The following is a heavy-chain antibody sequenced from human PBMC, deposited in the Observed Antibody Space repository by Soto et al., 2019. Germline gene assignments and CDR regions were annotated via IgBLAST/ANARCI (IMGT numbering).Heavy chain of an antibody. CDR2: IFSNDEK. Sequence: QVTLTESGPVLVKPTETLTLTCTVSGFSLTDGRLGVAWIRQSPGKALEWLAHIFSNDEKFYSSPLKTRLTISKETSRTQVVLTMTNMDPADTATCFCSRVSRWYNGNHFDYWGQGTLVTVSS. J-gene: IGHJ4*02. CDR3: SRVSRWYNGNHFDY. V-gene: IGHV2-26*02. D-gene: IGHD1-1*01. CDR1: GFSLTDGRLG.